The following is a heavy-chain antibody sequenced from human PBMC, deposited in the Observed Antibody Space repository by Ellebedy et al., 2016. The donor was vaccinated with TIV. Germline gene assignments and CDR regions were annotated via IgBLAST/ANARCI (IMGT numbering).Heavy chain of an antibody. J-gene: IGHJ5*02. CDR3: ARDRYYDSSGYYYSVT. Sequence: GESLKISCAASGLTVSSNYMSWVRQAPGKGLEWVSVIYSGGSTYYADSVKGRFTISRDNFKNTLFLLMNSLRADDTAVYYCARDRYYDSSGYYYSVTWGQGTLVTVSS. CDR1: GLTVSSNY. V-gene: IGHV3-53*01. D-gene: IGHD3-22*01. CDR2: IYSGGST.